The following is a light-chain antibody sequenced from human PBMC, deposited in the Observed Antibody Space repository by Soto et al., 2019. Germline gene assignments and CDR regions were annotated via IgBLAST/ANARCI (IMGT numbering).Light chain of an antibody. J-gene: IGKJ4*01. CDR2: WAS. Sequence: DIVMTQSPDSLAVSLGERATINCKSSQSVLYSSNNKNYLAWYQQKPGQPPKLLIYWASTRESGVPDRFSGSGSGKDFTLTSSSLQAEDGAVYYCQQYYSTPLTFGGGTKVEIK. CDR3: QQYYSTPLT. V-gene: IGKV4-1*01. CDR1: QSVLYSSNNKNY.